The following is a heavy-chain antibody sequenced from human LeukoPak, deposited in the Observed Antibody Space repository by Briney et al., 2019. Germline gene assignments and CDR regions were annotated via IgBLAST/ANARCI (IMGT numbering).Heavy chain of an antibody. J-gene: IGHJ3*02. CDR2: IRYDGSNK. D-gene: IGHD3-9*01. V-gene: IGHV3-30*02. Sequence: PGGSLRLSCAASGFTFSSYGMHWVRQAPGKGLEWVAFIRYDGSNKYYADSVKGRFTISRDNSKNTLHLQMDSLRPDDTAVYYCVKNRKPYYYGILTDYPYVFDIWGQGTMVIVSS. CDR1: GFTFSSYG. CDR3: VKNRKPYYYGILTDYPYVFDI.